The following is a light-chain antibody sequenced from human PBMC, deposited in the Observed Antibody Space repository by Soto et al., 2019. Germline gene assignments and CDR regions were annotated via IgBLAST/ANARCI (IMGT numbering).Light chain of an antibody. V-gene: IGKV3-11*01. CDR2: QTS. CDR3: HQRQSWPRT. CDR1: QYINTR. Sequence: ILLTQSPSTLSSFPGDRVPLSCRASQYINTRLAWYQHRPGQAPRLLIYQTSIRAAGIPARFSASGTGTDFTLTISDVQPEDFEVYYCHQRQSWPRTFGQGTKVDIK. J-gene: IGKJ1*01.